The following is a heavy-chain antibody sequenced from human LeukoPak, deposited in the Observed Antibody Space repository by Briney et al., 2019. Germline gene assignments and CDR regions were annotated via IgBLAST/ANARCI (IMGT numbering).Heavy chain of an antibody. CDR3: ARDRGSYYDSSGAEAFDI. CDR1: GGSISSSSYY. V-gene: IGHV4-39*07. J-gene: IGHJ3*02. CDR2: IYYSGST. Sequence: PSETLSLTCTVSGGSISSSSYYWGWIRQPPGKGLEWIGSIYYSGSTNYNPSLKSRVTISVDKSKNQFSLKLSSVTAADTAVYYCARDRGSYYDSSGAEAFDIWGQGTTVSVSS. D-gene: IGHD3-22*01.